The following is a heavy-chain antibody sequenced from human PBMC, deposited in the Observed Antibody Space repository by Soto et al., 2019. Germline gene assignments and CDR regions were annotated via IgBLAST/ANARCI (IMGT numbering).Heavy chain of an antibody. CDR3: AIDFWSGYLTRMDV. V-gene: IGHV3-30*03. J-gene: IGHJ6*02. CDR2: ISYDGSNK. Sequence: GGSLRLSCAASGFTFSSYGMHWVRQAPGKGLEWVAVISYDGSNKYYADSVKGRFTISRDNSKNTLYLQMNSLRAEDTAVYYCAIDFWSGYLTRMDVWGQGTTVTVSS. CDR1: GFTFSSYG. D-gene: IGHD3-3*01.